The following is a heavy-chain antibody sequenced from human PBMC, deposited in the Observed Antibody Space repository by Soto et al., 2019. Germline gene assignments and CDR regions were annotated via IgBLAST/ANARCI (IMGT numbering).Heavy chain of an antibody. CDR3: ARNQPQRYCSGGTCRPAYGMDV. Sequence: SETLSLTCTVSGGSITSSEYYWAWIRQPPGKGLQFVGTISYSGSSYSNPSLKSRLSMSVDTSKNQFSLTMKSVTAADTGVYYCARNQPQRYCSGGTCRPAYGMDVWGQGTTVTVSS. J-gene: IGHJ6*02. CDR2: ISYSGSS. CDR1: GGSITSSEYY. V-gene: IGHV4-39*01. D-gene: IGHD2-15*01.